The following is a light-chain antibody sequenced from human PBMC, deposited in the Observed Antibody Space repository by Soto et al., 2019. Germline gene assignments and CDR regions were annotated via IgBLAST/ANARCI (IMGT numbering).Light chain of an antibody. CDR2: DVS. V-gene: IGLV2-14*01. CDR3: SSCTSSRNVV. CDR1: SSDVGGYNC. Sequence: SALTQPASVSGSPGQSITISCTGTSSDVGGYNCVSWYQQHPGKAPKLMIYDVSNRPSGVSNRFSGSKSGNTASLTISGLQAEDEADYYCSSCTSSRNVVFGGGTKLTVL. J-gene: IGLJ2*01.